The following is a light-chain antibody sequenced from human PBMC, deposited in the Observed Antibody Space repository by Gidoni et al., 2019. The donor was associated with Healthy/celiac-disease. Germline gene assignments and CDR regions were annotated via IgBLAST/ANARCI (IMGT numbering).Light chain of an antibody. CDR2: GAS. V-gene: IGKV3-20*01. CDR1: QSVSSSY. CDR3: QQYGSSPWT. Sequence: ELVSPQSPGTLSLSPGERATLSCRASQSVSSSYLAWYQQKPGQAPRLLIYGASSRATGIPDRFSGSGSGTDFTLTISRLEPEDFAVYYCQQYGSSPWTFGQGTKVEIK. J-gene: IGKJ1*01.